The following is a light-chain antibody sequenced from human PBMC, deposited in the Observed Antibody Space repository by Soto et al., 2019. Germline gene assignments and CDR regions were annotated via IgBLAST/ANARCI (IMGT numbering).Light chain of an antibody. CDR3: QYYDSSLSGSV. V-gene: IGLV1-40*01. Sequence: QSVLTQPPSVSGAPGQRVTISCTGSSSNIGAGYDVHWYQQLPGTAPKLLIYGNSNRPSGVPDRFSGSKSGPSASLAITGLQAEDEADHYCQYYDSSLSGSVFGGGTKLTVL. CDR1: SSNIGAGYD. CDR2: GNS. J-gene: IGLJ2*01.